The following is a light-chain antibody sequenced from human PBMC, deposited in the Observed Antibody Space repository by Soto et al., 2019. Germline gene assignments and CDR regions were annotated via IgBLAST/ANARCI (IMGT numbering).Light chain of an antibody. CDR1: QSVSSSS. V-gene: IGKV3-20*01. CDR3: QQYGSSPPMYT. J-gene: IGKJ2*01. Sequence: EIVLTQSPGTLSLSPGERATLSSRASQSVSSSSLAWYQQKPGQAPRLLIYGASSRATGISDRFSGSGSGTDFTLTISRLEPEDVAVYYCQQYGSSPPMYTFGQGTKLEIK. CDR2: GAS.